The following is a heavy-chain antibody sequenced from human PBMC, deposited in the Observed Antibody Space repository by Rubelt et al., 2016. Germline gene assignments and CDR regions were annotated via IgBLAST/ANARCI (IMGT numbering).Heavy chain of an antibody. CDR2: INHSGST. D-gene: IGHD3-3*01. CDR1: GGSFSAYY. V-gene: IGHV4-34*01. CDR3: ARGDVWGGYYGRYGMDV. J-gene: IGHJ6*02. Sequence: QVKLQQWGAGLLKPSETLSLTCTVYGGSFSAYYWSWIRQPPGKGPEWIGEINHSGSTNYNPSLKNRVTISVDTSKNQFSLRLSSLTAADTAVYYCARGDVWGGYYGRYGMDVWGQGTTVTVSS.